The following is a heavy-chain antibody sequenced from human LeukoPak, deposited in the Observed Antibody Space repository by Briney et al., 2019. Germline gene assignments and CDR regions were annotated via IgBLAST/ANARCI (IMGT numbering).Heavy chain of an antibody. CDR2: IYYSGST. J-gene: IGHJ4*02. V-gene: IGHV4-61*10. Sequence: PSQTLSLTCTVSGGSISSGSYYWSWIRQPAGKGLEWIGYIYYSGSTNYNPSLKSRVTISVDTSKNQFSLKLSSVTAADTAVYYCARTNEYSSSFDYWGQGTLVTVSS. CDR1: GGSISSGSYY. D-gene: IGHD6-6*01. CDR3: ARTNEYSSSFDY.